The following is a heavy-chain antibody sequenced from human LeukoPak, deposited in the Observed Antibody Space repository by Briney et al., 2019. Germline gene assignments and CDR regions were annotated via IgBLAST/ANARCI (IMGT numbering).Heavy chain of an antibody. V-gene: IGHV3-21*01. Sequence: GGSLRLSCAASGFTFSSHSMNWVRQAPGKGLEWVSSISSSSSYIYYADSVKGRFTISRDNAKNSLYLQMNSLRAEDTAVYYCARDATYSYGPAFDYWGQGTLVTVSS. J-gene: IGHJ4*02. D-gene: IGHD5-18*01. CDR3: ARDATYSYGPAFDY. CDR2: ISSSSSYI. CDR1: GFTFSSHS.